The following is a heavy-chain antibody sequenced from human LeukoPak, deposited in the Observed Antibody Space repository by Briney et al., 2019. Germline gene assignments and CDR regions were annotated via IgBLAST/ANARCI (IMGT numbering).Heavy chain of an antibody. J-gene: IGHJ1*01. CDR2: IIPIPGIA. D-gene: IGHD3-22*01. CDR1: GGTFSSYT. Sequence: SVKVSCKASGGTFSSYTISWVRQAPGQGLEWIGRIIPIPGIANYAQKFQGRVTITADKSTSTAYMELSSLRSEDTAVYYCAAYYYDSSGYYYGPLEYFQHWGQGTLVTVSS. V-gene: IGHV1-69*02. CDR3: AAYYYDSSGYYYGPLEYFQH.